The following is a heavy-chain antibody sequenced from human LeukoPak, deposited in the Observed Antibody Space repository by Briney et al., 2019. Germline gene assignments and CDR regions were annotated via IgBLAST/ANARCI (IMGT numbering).Heavy chain of an antibody. D-gene: IGHD5-12*01. CDR2: INHSGST. V-gene: IGHV4-34*01. CDR3: ARGVAATGFDY. CDR1: GGSFSGYY. J-gene: IGHJ4*02. Sequence: SETLSLTCAVYGGSFSGYYWSWIRQPPGKGLEWIGEINHSGSTNYNPSLKSRVTISVDTSKNQFSLKLSSVTAADTAVYYCARGVAATGFDYWGQGTLVTVSS.